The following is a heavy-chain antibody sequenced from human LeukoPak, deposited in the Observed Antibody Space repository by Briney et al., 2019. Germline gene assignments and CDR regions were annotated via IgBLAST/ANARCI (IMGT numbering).Heavy chain of an antibody. D-gene: IGHD4-11*01. CDR2: INHSGIT. Sequence: SETLSLTCAVYGDSFNSYYWSWIRQPPGKGLEWIGEINHSGITNYNPSPKSRVTISVDTSTNHFFLRLSPVTAADTAVYYCARERASNNYDNWLDPWGQGILVTVSS. J-gene: IGHJ5*02. CDR1: GDSFNSYY. V-gene: IGHV4-34*01. CDR3: ARERASNNYDNWLDP.